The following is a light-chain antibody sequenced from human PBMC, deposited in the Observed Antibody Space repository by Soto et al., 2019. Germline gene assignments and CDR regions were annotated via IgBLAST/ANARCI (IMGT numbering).Light chain of an antibody. CDR3: SSYTSSSTFSYV. Sequence: SALTQPASVSGSPGQSITISCTGTSSDVGGYNYVSWYQQHPGKAPKLMIYEVSNRPSGVSNRFSGSKSGNTASLTISGLQAEDEADYYCSSYTSSSTFSYVFGTGTKLTVL. J-gene: IGLJ1*01. CDR2: EVS. V-gene: IGLV2-14*01. CDR1: SSDVGGYNY.